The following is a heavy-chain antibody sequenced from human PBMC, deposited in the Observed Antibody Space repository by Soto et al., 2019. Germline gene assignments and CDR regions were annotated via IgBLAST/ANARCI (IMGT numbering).Heavy chain of an antibody. CDR3: ARAVGVCSGGSCYLGYYYYYGMDV. Sequence: EVQLLESGGGLVQPGGSLRLSCAASGFTFSSYGMSWVRQAPGKGLEWVSVISGSGGSTYYADSVKGRFTVSRDNSKNTLYLQMNSLRAEDTAVYYCARAVGVCSGGSCYLGYYYYYGMDVWGQGTTVTVSS. CDR2: ISGSGGST. J-gene: IGHJ6*02. CDR1: GFTFSSYG. D-gene: IGHD2-15*01. V-gene: IGHV3-23*01.